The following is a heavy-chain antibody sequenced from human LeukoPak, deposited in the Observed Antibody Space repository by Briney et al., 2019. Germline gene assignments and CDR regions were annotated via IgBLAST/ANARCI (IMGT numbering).Heavy chain of an antibody. CDR3: ARATLGIAAAGSV. CDR1: GSSFTSYW. Sequence: GESLQISSKGSGSSFTSYWIGWVRQMPAKGLEWRGIIYPGDSDTRYNPSFQGQVTISADKSISTAYLQWSSLKASDTAMYYCARATLGIAAAGSVWGQGTLVTVSS. CDR2: IYPGDSDT. D-gene: IGHD6-13*01. V-gene: IGHV5-51*01. J-gene: IGHJ4*02.